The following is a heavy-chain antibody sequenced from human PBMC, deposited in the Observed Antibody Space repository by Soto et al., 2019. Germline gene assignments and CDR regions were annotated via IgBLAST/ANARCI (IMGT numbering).Heavy chain of an antibody. V-gene: IGHV5-51*01. Sequence: GESLKISCTGSGYSFTSYWIGWVRQMPGKGLEWMGIIYPGDSDTRYSPSFQGQVTISADKSISTAYLQWSSLKASDTAMYYCARLLFRQTGDYDYYYGMDGCGQGTTVTV. D-gene: IGHD4-17*01. CDR2: IYPGDSDT. CDR3: ARLLFRQTGDYDYYYGMDG. J-gene: IGHJ6*02. CDR1: GYSFTSYW.